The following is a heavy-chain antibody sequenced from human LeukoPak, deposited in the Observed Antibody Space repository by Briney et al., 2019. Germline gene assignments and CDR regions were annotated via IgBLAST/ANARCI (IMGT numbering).Heavy chain of an antibody. CDR2: IIPIFGTA. Sequence: GASVKVSCKASGGTFSSYAISWVRQAPGQGLEWMGGIIPIFGTANYAQKFQGRVTITTDESTSTAYMELSSLRSEDTAVYYCARDGTYYYDSSGYYRYWGQGTLVTVSS. CDR3: ARDGTYYYDSSGYYRY. CDR1: GGTFSSYA. D-gene: IGHD3-22*01. J-gene: IGHJ4*02. V-gene: IGHV1-69*05.